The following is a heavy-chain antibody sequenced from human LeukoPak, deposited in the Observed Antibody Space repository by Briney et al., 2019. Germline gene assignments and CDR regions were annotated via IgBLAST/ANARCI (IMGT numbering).Heavy chain of an antibody. Sequence: GGSLRLSCAASGFTFKKYWMNWVRQAPGKGLEWVSAISGSGGSTYYADSVKGRFTISRDNSKNTLYLQMNSLRAEDTAVYYCARDGDIAAADYWGQGTLVTVSS. CDR2: ISGSGGST. J-gene: IGHJ4*02. D-gene: IGHD6-13*01. V-gene: IGHV3-23*01. CDR3: ARDGDIAAADY. CDR1: GFTFKKYW.